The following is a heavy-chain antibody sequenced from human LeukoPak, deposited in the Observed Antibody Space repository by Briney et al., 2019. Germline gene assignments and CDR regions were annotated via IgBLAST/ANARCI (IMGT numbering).Heavy chain of an antibody. Sequence: PSETLSLTRTVSGVSIANFYWSWVRQPAGKGLEWIGRIHSGGSTNYVPSLKSRLTMSLGPSKNQDSVKWMAVAAADTAVYYCVRDRRDEGFDVWGQGTLVSVSS. CDR1: GVSIANFY. V-gene: IGHV4-4*07. CDR3: VRDRRDEGFDV. J-gene: IGHJ3*01. CDR2: IHSGGST.